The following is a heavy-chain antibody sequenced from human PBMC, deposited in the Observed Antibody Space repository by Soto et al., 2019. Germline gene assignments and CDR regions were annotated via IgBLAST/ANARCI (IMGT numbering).Heavy chain of an antibody. CDR2: IRSKAYGGTI. J-gene: IGHJ5*02. D-gene: IGHD3-22*01. Sequence: GGSLRLSFTASGFTFGDYAMSWVRQAPVKGLEWVGFIRSKAYGGTIEYAASVKGRFTISRDDSKSIAYVQMNSLKTEDTAVYYCARDFHSSGYMKWFDPWGQGTLVTVCS. CDR3: ARDFHSSGYMKWFDP. V-gene: IGHV3-49*04. CDR1: GFTFGDYA.